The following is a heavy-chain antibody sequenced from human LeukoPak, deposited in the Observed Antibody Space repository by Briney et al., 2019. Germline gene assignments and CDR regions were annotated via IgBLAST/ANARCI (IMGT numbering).Heavy chain of an antibody. CDR3: ARGTTLWGSGFDN. CDR2: IYYSGCA. J-gene: IGHJ4*02. V-gene: IGHV4-39*07. D-gene: IGHD3-10*01. Sequence: SVNLSHTCTVSGSSINSSSCYWGWIRQPPGKVLEWIGSIYYSGCAKYNPSLKTRVTISADTSTNQVFLKLSSVTPADTAVYYCARGTTLWGSGFDNWGQGTLVTVSS. CDR1: GSSINSSSCY.